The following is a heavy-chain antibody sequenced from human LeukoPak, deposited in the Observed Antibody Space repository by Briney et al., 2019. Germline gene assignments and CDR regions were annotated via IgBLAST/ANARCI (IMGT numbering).Heavy chain of an antibody. Sequence: ASVKVSCKPSAYTLGTYYIHWVRQATGQGLEWMGWMNPNSGNAGYAQRFQGRVTMTRNNSISTAYMELTSLRSEDTAVYYCGRPLQRGSWTQRALDYWGQGTLVTVSS. CDR2: MNPNSGNA. CDR3: GRPLQRGSWTQRALDY. J-gene: IGHJ4*02. CDR1: AYTLGTYY. V-gene: IGHV1-8*02. D-gene: IGHD3-10*01.